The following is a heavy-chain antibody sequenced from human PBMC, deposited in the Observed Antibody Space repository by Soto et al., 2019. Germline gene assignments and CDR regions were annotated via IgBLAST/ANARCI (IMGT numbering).Heavy chain of an antibody. CDR3: ARHATQYVSLDDYYHFKPIDV. V-gene: IGHV4-39*01. CDR2: IYYSGTA. J-gene: IGHJ6*02. CDR1: CVSISNTTYS. Sequence: SETLSLTCSLSCVSISNTTYSWGWIRQPPGKGLDWIGSIYYSGTAYYNPSLKSRVTMSVDRSKDQFSLKVTSVTAADTATYYCARHATQYVSLDDYYHFKPIDVWGQGTTVTVSS. D-gene: IGHD1-26*01.